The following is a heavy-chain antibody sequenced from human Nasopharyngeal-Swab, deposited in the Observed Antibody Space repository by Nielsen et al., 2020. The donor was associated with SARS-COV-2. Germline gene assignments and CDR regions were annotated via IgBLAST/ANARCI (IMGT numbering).Heavy chain of an antibody. CDR2: IIPIFGTA. D-gene: IGHD3-3*01. V-gene: IGHV1-69*06. CDR3: ARARKYYDFWSGPALDY. J-gene: IGHJ4*02. Sequence: SVKVSCKASGGTFSSYAISWVRQAPGQGLEWMGGIIPIFGTANYAQKFQGRVTITADKSTSTAYMELSSLRSEDTAVYHCARARKYYDFWSGPALDYWGQGTLVTVSS. CDR1: GGTFSSYA.